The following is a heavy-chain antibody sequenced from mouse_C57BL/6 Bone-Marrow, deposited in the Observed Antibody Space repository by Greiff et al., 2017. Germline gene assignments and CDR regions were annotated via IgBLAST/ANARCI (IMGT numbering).Heavy chain of an antibody. CDR1: GFTFSNYW. Sequence: EVKVEESGGGLVQPGGSMKLSCVASGFTFSNYWMNWVRQSPEKGLEWVAQIRLKSDNYATHYAESVKGRFTISRDDSTSSVYLQMNNLRAEDTGIYYCTEDYYYYGSSHYAMDYWGQGTSVTVSS. J-gene: IGHJ4*01. CDR2: IRLKSDNYAT. D-gene: IGHD1-1*01. V-gene: IGHV6-3*01. CDR3: TEDYYYYGSSHYAMDY.